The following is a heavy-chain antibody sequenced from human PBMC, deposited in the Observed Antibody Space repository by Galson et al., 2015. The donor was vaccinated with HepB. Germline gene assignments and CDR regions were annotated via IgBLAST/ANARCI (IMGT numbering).Heavy chain of an antibody. CDR3: ARGSPTNFHDSVSARWRQFGY. J-gene: IGHJ4*02. D-gene: IGHD3-22*01. Sequence: SVKVSCKASGYTFTNYAMNWVRQAPGHGLEWMGWINTDTGNPKYAQGFSGRFVFSLATPVSTAHLQISSLEAEDTAVYYCARGSPTNFHDSVSARWRQFGYWGQGTLVTVSS. CDR2: INTDTGNP. V-gene: IGHV7-4-1*02. CDR1: GYTFTNYA.